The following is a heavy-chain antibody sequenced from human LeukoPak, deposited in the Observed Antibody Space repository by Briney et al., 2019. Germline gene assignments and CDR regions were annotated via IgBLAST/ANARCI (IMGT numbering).Heavy chain of an antibody. CDR3: ATSTPSDWYPYDY. V-gene: IGHV4-34*01. CDR1: GGSFSGYY. CDR2: INHSGST. Sequence: SETLSLTCAVYGGSFSGYYWSWIRQPPGKGLEWIGEINHSGSTNYNPSLKSRVTISVDTSKNQFSLQLNSVTPEDTAVYYCATSTPSDWYPYDYWGQGTLVTVSS. D-gene: IGHD6-19*01. J-gene: IGHJ4*02.